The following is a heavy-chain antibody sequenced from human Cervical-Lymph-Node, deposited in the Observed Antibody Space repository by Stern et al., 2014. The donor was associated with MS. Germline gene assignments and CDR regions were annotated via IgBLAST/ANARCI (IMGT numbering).Heavy chain of an antibody. CDR1: GDSVSSNSAT. D-gene: IGHD6-6*01. CDR3: ARDVSSSPDAFDI. CDR2: TYHRSRWYY. Sequence: QVQLVQSGPGLVKPSQTLSLTCAISGDSVSSNSATWSWIRQSPSRGLEWLGRTYHRSRWYYDYAISVKRRVTISPDTSKNQFSLRLNSVTPEDTAVYYCARDVSSSPDAFDIWGQGTMVIVSS. V-gene: IGHV6-1*01. J-gene: IGHJ3*02.